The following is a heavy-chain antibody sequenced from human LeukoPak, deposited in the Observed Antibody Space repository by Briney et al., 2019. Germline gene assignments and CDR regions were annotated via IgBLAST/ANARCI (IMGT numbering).Heavy chain of an antibody. V-gene: IGHV3-21*01. CDR2: ISGSSSYI. D-gene: IGHD6-6*01. CDR1: GFTFSSYE. CDR3: ARGSSNVAARNNWFDP. J-gene: IGHJ5*02. Sequence: GGSLRLSCAASGFTFSSYEMNWVRQAPGKGLEWVSSISGSSSYIYYADSVKGRFTISRDNAKNSLYLQMNSLRVGDRAVYYCARGSSNVAARNNWFDPWGQGTLVTVSS.